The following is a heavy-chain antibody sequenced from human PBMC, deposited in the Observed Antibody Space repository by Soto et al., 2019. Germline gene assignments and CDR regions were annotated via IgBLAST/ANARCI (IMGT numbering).Heavy chain of an antibody. J-gene: IGHJ4*02. CDR3: ARVWSGYYARDY. D-gene: IGHD3-3*01. CDR1: GFTFSSYD. Sequence: EVQLVESGGGLVQPGGSLRLSCAASGFTFSSYDMHWVRQATGKGLEWVSAIGTAGDTYYPGSVKGRFTISRENAKNSLYLQMNSLRAGDTAVYYCARVWSGYYARDYWGQGTLVTVSS. CDR2: IGTAGDT. V-gene: IGHV3-13*01.